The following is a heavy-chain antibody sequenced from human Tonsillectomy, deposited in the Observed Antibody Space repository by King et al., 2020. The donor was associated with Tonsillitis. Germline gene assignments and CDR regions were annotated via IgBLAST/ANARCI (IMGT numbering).Heavy chain of an antibody. CDR3: ARDLYDSSGYNAFDI. Sequence: VQLVESGGGVVQPGRSLRLSCAASGFTFSSYGMHWVRQAPVKGLEWVAVTWSDGRKKYYADSVKGRFTISRDNSKNTLYLQMNSLRAEDTAVYYCARDLYDSSGYNAFDIWGQGTMVTVSS. V-gene: IGHV3-33*08. CDR1: GFTFSSYG. J-gene: IGHJ3*02. D-gene: IGHD3-22*01. CDR2: TWSDGRKK.